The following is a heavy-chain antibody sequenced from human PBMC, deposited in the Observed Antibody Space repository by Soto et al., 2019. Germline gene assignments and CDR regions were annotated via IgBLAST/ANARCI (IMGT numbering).Heavy chain of an antibody. Sequence: GGSLRLSCAASGFTFSSYSMNWVRQAPGKGLEWVSSISSSSSYIYYADSVKGRFTISRDNAKNSLYLQMNSLRAEDTAVYYCARGQFSSANDAFDIWGQGTMVSVSS. CDR2: ISSSSSYI. CDR3: ARGQFSSANDAFDI. V-gene: IGHV3-21*01. CDR1: GFTFSSYS. D-gene: IGHD6-19*01. J-gene: IGHJ3*02.